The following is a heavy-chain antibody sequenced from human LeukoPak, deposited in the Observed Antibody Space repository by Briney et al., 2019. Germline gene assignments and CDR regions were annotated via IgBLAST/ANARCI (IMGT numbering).Heavy chain of an antibody. V-gene: IGHV1-2*02. CDR2: INPNSGGT. D-gene: IGHD3-10*01. CDR1: GYTFTGYY. CDR3: AREGGVRGATFYDAFDI. Sequence: ASVKVSCKASGYTFTGYYMHWVRQAPGQGLEWMGWINPNSGGTNYAQKFQGRVTMTRDTSISTAYMELSRLRSDDTAVYYCAREGGVRGATFYDAFDIWGQGTMVTVSS. J-gene: IGHJ3*02.